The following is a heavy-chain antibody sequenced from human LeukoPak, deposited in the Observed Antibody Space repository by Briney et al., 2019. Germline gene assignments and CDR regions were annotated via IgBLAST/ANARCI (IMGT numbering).Heavy chain of an antibody. CDR2: IKQDGSEK. CDR1: GFTFSTYW. J-gene: IGHJ4*02. CDR3: AREPGSGWYA. Sequence: GGSLRLSCAASGFTFSTYWMSWVRQAPGKGLEWLANIKQDGSEKYCVDSVKGRFTISRDNAKNSLYLQMNSLRAEDTAVYYCAREPGSGWYAWGQGTLVTVSS. D-gene: IGHD6-19*01. V-gene: IGHV3-7*01.